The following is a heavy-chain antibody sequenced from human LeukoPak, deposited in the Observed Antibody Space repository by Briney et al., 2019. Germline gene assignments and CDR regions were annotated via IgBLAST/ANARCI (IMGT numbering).Heavy chain of an antibody. D-gene: IGHD4-17*01. CDR3: ARVGYGDYVGAFDI. Sequence: GGSLRLSCAASGFTFSSYSMNWVRQAPGKGLEWVSSISSSSSYIYYADSVKGRFTISRDNAKNSLYLQMNSLSAEDTAVYYCARVGYGDYVGAFDIWGQGTMVTVSS. V-gene: IGHV3-21*01. J-gene: IGHJ3*02. CDR2: ISSSSSYI. CDR1: GFTFSSYS.